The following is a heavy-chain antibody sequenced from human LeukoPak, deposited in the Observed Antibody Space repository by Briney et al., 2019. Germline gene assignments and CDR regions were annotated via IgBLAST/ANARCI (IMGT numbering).Heavy chain of an antibody. CDR3: ARVDYYDSSGYFLFDY. V-gene: IGHV1-2*02. D-gene: IGHD3-22*01. CDR2: INPNSGGT. Sequence: ASVKVSCKASGYTFTGYYMHWVRQAPGQGLEWMGWINPNSGGTNYAQKLQGRVTMTTDTSTSTAYMELRSLRSDDTAVYYCARVDYYDSSGYFLFDYWGQGTLVTVSS. CDR1: GYTFTGYY. J-gene: IGHJ4*02.